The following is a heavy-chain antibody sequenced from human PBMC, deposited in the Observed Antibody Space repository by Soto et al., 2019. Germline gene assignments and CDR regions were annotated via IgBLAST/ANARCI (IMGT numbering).Heavy chain of an antibody. CDR3: ARSMKGGKNFDY. D-gene: IGHD1-26*01. Sequence: QVELVESGGGLVKPGGSLRLSCAASGFTFSDLYMSWIRQAPGKGLEWLSYISGSNTYTDYADSVKGRFTISRDNARNSLFLQMNSLRADDTAVYYCARSMKGGKNFDYWGQGTLVTVSS. J-gene: IGHJ4*02. V-gene: IGHV3-11*05. CDR2: ISGSNTYT. CDR1: GFTFSDLY.